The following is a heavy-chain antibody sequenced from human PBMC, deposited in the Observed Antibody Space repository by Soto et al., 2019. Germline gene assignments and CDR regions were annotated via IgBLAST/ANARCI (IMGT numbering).Heavy chain of an antibody. Sequence: QVQLVQSGAEVKKPGSSVKVSCKASGGTFSSYAISWVRQAPGQGLEWMGGIIPIFGTANYAQKFRGRVTITADESTSTDYMELSSLRSEDTAVYYCARAKSTYYEFWSGYSAGYYYGMDVWGQGTTVTVSS. CDR3: ARAKSTYYEFWSGYSAGYYYGMDV. CDR2: IIPIFGTA. CDR1: GGTFSSYA. V-gene: IGHV1-69*12. J-gene: IGHJ6*02. D-gene: IGHD3-3*01.